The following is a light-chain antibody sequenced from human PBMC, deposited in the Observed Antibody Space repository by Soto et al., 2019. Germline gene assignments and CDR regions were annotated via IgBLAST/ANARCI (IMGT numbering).Light chain of an antibody. Sequence: DIQMTQSPSTVSASVGDRVRLTCRASQNIERWQAWYQHKPGKAPKLLIFDATNLETGVPSRFSGSGSGTDFKFTISSLQPEDVATYYCQQHDPFPALTFGGGTKVDIK. J-gene: IGKJ4*01. CDR3: QQHDPFPALT. V-gene: IGKV1-33*01. CDR1: QNIERW. CDR2: DAT.